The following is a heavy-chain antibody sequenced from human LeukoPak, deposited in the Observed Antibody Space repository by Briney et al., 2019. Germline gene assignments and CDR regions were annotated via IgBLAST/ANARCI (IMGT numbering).Heavy chain of an antibody. D-gene: IGHD2-2*01. CDR3: ASSPRYCSSTSCPRDAFDI. CDR2: IVPIFGTA. V-gene: IGHV1-69*13. Sequence: GASVKVPCKGSGGTFISYAFSWVRQAPGQGLEWMGGIVPIFGTANYAQKFQGRVTITADESTSTAYMELSSLRSEDTAVYYCASSPRYCSSTSCPRDAFDIWGQGTMVTVSS. CDR1: GGTFISYA. J-gene: IGHJ3*02.